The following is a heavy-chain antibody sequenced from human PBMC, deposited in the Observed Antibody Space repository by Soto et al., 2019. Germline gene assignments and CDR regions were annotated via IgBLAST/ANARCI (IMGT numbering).Heavy chain of an antibody. CDR1: SASISSEQW. J-gene: IGHJ4*02. V-gene: IGHV4-4*02. Sequence: QMQLQESGPGLVKPSETLSLTCAVSSASISSEQWWSWVRQPPGQGLEWIGEIHHSGNTNSNPSLKSRVTMSVDKSKNQFSLNLNSLTAADTAVYYCARSFGWYAIDQWSQGTLVTVSS. D-gene: IGHD6-19*01. CDR2: IHHSGNT. CDR3: ARSFGWYAIDQ.